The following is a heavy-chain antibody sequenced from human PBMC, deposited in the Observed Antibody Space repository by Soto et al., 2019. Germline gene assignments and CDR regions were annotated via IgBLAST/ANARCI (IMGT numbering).Heavy chain of an antibody. CDR2: ISGSGGST. CDR1: GFTFSSYA. Sequence: GGSLRLSCAASGFTFSSYAMSWVRQAPGKGLEWVSAISGSGGSTYYADSVKGRFTISRDNSKNTLYLQMNSLRAEDTAVYYCAKDRDDYSNYNTGYNWFDPWGQGTLVTVSS. V-gene: IGHV3-23*01. J-gene: IGHJ5*02. D-gene: IGHD4-4*01. CDR3: AKDRDDYSNYNTGYNWFDP.